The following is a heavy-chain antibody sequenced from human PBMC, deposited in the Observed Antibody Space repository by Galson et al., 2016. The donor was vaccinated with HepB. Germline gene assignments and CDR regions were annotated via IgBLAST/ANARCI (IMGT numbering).Heavy chain of an antibody. D-gene: IGHD5-24*01. CDR2: INPNSGGT. J-gene: IGHJ3*01. CDR3: ARGYNLWSSFDAFVF. V-gene: IGHV1-2*04. CDR1: GYTFTAYY. Sequence: SVKVSCKASGYTFTAYYMHWVRQAPGQGLEWLGWINPNSGGTNYAQKFQGWVTMTTDTSKNTAYMDLSRLKSDDTAVYYCARGYNLWSSFDAFVFWGQGTMATTSS.